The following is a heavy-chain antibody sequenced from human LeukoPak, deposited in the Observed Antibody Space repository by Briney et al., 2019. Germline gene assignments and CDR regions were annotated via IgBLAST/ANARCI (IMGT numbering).Heavy chain of an antibody. J-gene: IGHJ6*02. CDR1: GGSISSGGYS. Sequence: SETLSLTCAVSGGSISSGGYSWGWIRRPPGKGLEWIGYIYHSGSTYYNPSLKSRVTISVDRSKNQFSLKLSSVTAADTAVYYCARDRGYYYGMDVWGQGTTVTVSS. CDR3: ARDRGYYYGMDV. CDR2: IYHSGST. V-gene: IGHV4-30-2*01.